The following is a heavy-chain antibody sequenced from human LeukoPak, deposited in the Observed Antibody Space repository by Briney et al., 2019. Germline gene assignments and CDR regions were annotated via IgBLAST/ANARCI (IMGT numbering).Heavy chain of an antibody. CDR2: ISAYNGNT. Sequence: ASVKVSCKASGYTFTSYGISWVRQAPGQGLEWMGWISAYNGNTNYAQKLQGRVTMTTDTSTSTAYMELRSLRSDDTAVYYCARDRCSSTSCSPSHWFDPWGQGTLVPVSS. CDR3: ARDRCSSTSCSPSHWFDP. CDR1: GYTFTSYG. V-gene: IGHV1-18*01. D-gene: IGHD2-2*01. J-gene: IGHJ5*02.